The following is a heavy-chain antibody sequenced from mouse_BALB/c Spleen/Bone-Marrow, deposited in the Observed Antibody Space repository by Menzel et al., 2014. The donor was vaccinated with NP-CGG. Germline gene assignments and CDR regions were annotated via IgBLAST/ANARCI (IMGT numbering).Heavy chain of an antibody. CDR2: INPDSRTI. Sequence: DVKLQESGGGLAQPGGSLKLSCAASGFDFSRYWMSWVRQAPGKGLEWIGEINPDSRTINYTPSLRDKFIISRDNAKNTLYLQMSKVRSEDTALYYCARPGYYGYQNVWGAGTTVTVSS. CDR1: GFDFSRYW. D-gene: IGHD1-2*01. CDR3: ARPGYYGYQNV. J-gene: IGHJ1*01. V-gene: IGHV4-1*02.